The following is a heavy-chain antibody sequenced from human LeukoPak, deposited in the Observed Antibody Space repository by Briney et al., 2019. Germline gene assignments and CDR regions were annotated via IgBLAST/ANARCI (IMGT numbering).Heavy chain of an antibody. CDR2: INHSGST. J-gene: IGHJ2*01. Sequence: SETLSLTCAVYGGSFSGYYWSWIRQPPGKGLEWIGEINHSGSTNYNPSLKSRVTISVDTSKNQFSLKLGSVTAADTAVYYCARQGYCSSTSCYAPRYFDLWGRGTLVTVSS. CDR3: ARQGYCSSTSCYAPRYFDL. V-gene: IGHV4-34*01. CDR1: GGSFSGYY. D-gene: IGHD2-2*01.